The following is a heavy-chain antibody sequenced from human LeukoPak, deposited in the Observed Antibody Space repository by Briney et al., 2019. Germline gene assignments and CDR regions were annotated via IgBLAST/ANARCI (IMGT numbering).Heavy chain of an antibody. CDR2: IWHDGRSI. V-gene: IGHV3-33*06. CDR1: GFSFSTHG. J-gene: IGHJ4*02. D-gene: IGHD2-21*01. Sequence: PGKSLRLSCVASGFSFSTHGMHWVRQAPGKGLEWVAVIWHDGRSIYNEDSVKGRFTISRDTSENTVYLQMNSLRAEDTAVCYCAKGFSTLWVNYFDDWGQGTPVTVSS. CDR3: AKGFSTLWVNYFDD.